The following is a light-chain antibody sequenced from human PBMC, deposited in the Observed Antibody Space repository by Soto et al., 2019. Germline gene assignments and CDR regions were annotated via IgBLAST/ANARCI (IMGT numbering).Light chain of an antibody. CDR3: QQYFRNAT. V-gene: IGKV1-5*03. CDR2: KAS. J-gene: IGKJ1*01. Sequence: DIQMTQSPSTLSGYVGDSVTITGRASESIRSWVAWYQQTPGKAPKILINKASELEGGVPPRFSGSGSGTEFTLTIRSLKPDDFATDYCQQYFRNATFGQGTKVDIK. CDR1: ESIRSW.